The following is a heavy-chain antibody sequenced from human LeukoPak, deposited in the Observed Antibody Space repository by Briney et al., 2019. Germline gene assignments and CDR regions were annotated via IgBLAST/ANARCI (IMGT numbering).Heavy chain of an antibody. V-gene: IGHV1-69*01. CDR3: ASKEVDPRIVVVPAAIYGMDV. CDR2: IIPIFGTA. CDR1: GGTFSSYA. D-gene: IGHD2-2*01. J-gene: IGHJ6*02. Sequence: ASVKVSCKASGGTFSSYAISWVRQAPGQGLEWMGGIIPIFGTANYAQKFQGRVTITADESTSTAYMELSSLRSEDTAVYYCASKEVDPRIVVVPAAIYGMDVWGQGTTVTVSS.